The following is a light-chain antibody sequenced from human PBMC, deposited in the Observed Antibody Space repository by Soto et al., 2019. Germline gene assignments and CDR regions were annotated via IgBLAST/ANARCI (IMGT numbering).Light chain of an antibody. Sequence: DIQMTQSPSSLSASVGDRVTITCRASQSISSYVSWFQQKAGEAPRLLMYSASSLPSGVPSRFIGSGSGTDFTLPFISLQPEDFAAYYCQQNYSPPLSFGGGTKVEI. CDR2: SAS. CDR3: QQNYSPPLS. V-gene: IGKV1-39*01. CDR1: QSISSY. J-gene: IGKJ4*01.